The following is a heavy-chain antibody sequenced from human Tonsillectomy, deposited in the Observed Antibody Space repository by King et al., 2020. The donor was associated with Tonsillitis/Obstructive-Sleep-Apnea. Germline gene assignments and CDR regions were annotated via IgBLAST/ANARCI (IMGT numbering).Heavy chain of an antibody. J-gene: IGHJ4*02. CDR1: GFTFSSYT. Sequence: VQLVESGGGLVQPGGSLRLSCAASGFTFSSYTMGWVRQAPGKGLEWVSDINNSGAGTYYGDPVKGRFTISRDNSNNVLYLQMNSLRVGDTAVYYCARAPLWGSSYDYWGPGTLVTVSS. CDR3: ARAPLWGSSYDY. D-gene: IGHD7-27*01. CDR2: INNSGAGT. V-gene: IGHV3-23*04.